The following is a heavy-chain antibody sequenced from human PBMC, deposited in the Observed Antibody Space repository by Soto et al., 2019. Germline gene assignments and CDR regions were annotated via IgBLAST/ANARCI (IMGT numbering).Heavy chain of an antibody. CDR3: GKSPEFYYYGMDV. CDR2: ISGSGANT. V-gene: IGHV3-23*01. CDR1: GFTFSVYA. J-gene: IGHJ6*02. Sequence: GSLRLSCAASGFTFSVYAMTWVRQAPGKGLEWVSSISGSGANTYYADSVKGRFIISRDNSKNTVSLQMNSLRADDTAVYYCGKSPEFYYYGMDVWGQGTTVTVSS.